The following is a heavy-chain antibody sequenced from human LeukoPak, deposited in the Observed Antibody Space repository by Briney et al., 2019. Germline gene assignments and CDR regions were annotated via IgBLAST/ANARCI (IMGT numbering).Heavy chain of an antibody. CDR3: AKMHCSTTSCPYYMDV. Sequence: GGSLRPSCAASGFTVSSNYMSWVRQAPGKGLEWVSVIYSGGSTYYADSVKGRFTISRDKDTLYLQMNSLRVEDTAVYYCAKMHCSTTSCPYYMDVWGNGTTVTVSS. CDR1: GFTVSSNY. V-gene: IGHV3-53*01. D-gene: IGHD2-2*01. J-gene: IGHJ6*03. CDR2: IYSGGST.